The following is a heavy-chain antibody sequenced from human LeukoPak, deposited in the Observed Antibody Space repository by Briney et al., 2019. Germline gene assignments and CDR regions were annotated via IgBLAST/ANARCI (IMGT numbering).Heavy chain of an antibody. J-gene: IGHJ4*02. Sequence: ASVKVSCKASGYTLTGYYMHWVRQAPGQGLEWMGWINPNSGGTNYAQKFQGRVTMTRGTSISTAYMELSRLRSDDTAVYYCARDPPPNRFGEEQDDYWGQGTLVTVSS. CDR3: ARDPPPNRFGEEQDDY. V-gene: IGHV1-2*02. D-gene: IGHD3-10*01. CDR2: INPNSGGT. CDR1: GYTLTGYY.